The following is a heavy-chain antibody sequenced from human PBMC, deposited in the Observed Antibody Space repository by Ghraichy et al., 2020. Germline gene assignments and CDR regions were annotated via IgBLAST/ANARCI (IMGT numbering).Heavy chain of an antibody. CDR2: ISSSSSYI. V-gene: IGHV3-21*01. CDR1: GFTFSSYS. D-gene: IGHD3-22*01. Sequence: GGSLRLSCAASGFTFSSYSMNWVRQAPGKGLEWVSSISSSSSYIYYADSVKGRFTISRDNAKNSLYLQMNSLRAEDTAVYYCARLRYYDSSGYYSGFRYWGQGTLVTVSS. CDR3: ARLRYYDSSGYYSGFRY. J-gene: IGHJ4*02.